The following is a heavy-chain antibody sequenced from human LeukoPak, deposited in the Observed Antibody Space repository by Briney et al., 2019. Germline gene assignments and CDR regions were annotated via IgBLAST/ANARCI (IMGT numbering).Heavy chain of an antibody. Sequence: GGSLRLSCAASGFTFSSYAMHWVRQAPGKGLEWVAVISYDGSNKYYADSVKGRFTISRDNSKNTLYLQMNSLRAEDTAVYYCARPIGEAATHPDAFDIWGQGTMVTVSS. CDR1: GFTFSSYA. CDR3: ARPIGEAATHPDAFDI. V-gene: IGHV3-30-3*01. J-gene: IGHJ3*02. D-gene: IGHD2-15*01. CDR2: ISYDGSNK.